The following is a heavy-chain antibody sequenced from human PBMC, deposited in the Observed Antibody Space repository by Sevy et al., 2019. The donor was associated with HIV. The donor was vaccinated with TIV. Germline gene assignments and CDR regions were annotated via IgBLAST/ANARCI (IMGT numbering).Heavy chain of an antibody. V-gene: IGHV3-30*02. J-gene: IGHJ4*02. CDR2: IRHDGSTR. CDR3: AKGPRPMITFGGVADF. Sequence: GGSLRLSCATSGFTFSTYGMHWVRQAPVKGLEWVAFIRHDGSTRYYTDSVRGRFTISRDNSRNTLYLQMNSLRTEDTALSYCAKGPRPMITFGGVADFWGQGTLVTVSS. D-gene: IGHD3-16*01. CDR1: GFTFSTYG.